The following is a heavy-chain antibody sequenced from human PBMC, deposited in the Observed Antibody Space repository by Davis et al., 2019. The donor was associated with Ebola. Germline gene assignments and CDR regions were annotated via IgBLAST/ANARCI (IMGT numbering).Heavy chain of an antibody. CDR3: ARVIGYGYRELGYYYGMDV. CDR2: IYYSGST. CDR1: GGSISSYY. J-gene: IGHJ6*02. D-gene: IGHD5-18*01. V-gene: IGHV4-59*01. Sequence: PSETLSLTCTVSGGSISSYYWSWIRQPPGKGLEWIGYIYYSGSTNYNPSLKSRVTISVDTSKNQFSLKLSSVTAADTAVYYCARVIGYGYRELGYYYGMDVWGQGTTVTVSS.